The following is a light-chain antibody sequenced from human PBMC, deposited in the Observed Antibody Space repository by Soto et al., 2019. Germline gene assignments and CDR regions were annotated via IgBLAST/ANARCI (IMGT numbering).Light chain of an antibody. J-gene: IGLJ2*01. CDR3: SSYSTTSTGV. Sequence: QSALTQPASVSGSPGQSITISCTVTITDVGSSNYVSWYKQHPGKAPKLMIYDVSNRPSGVSNRFSGSKSGNTASLTISWLQAEDEADYYCSSYSTTSTGVFGGGTKLTVL. CDR1: ITDVGSSNY. CDR2: DVS. V-gene: IGLV2-14*01.